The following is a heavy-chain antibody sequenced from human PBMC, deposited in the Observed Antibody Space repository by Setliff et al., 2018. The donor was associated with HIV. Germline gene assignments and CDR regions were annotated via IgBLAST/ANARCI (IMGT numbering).Heavy chain of an antibody. CDR2: IFYSGST. CDR3: ARGGRSLAAQTWFDP. CDR1: GDSINYKY. Sequence: SETLSLTCTVSGDSINYKYWSWIRQSPGKGLEWIGYIFYSGSTNYNPSLKSRVTIFVDTSRNQFSLRMTSVTAADTAVYYCARGGRSLAAQTWFDPWGQGTLVTVSS. D-gene: IGHD6-6*01. V-gene: IGHV4-59*12. J-gene: IGHJ5*02.